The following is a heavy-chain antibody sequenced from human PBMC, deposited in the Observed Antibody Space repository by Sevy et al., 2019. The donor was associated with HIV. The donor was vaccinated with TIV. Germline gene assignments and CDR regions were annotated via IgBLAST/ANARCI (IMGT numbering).Heavy chain of an antibody. CDR1: GYTFTGYY. J-gene: IGHJ5*02. Sequence: AGPSVKVSCKASGYTFTGYYMHWVRQAPGQGLEWMGWINPNSGGTNYAQKFQGRVTMTRDTSISTAYMEQSRLRSDDTAVYYCARVPLEGYYDSSGYPRNWFDPWGQGTLVTVSS. CDR2: INPNSGGT. D-gene: IGHD3-22*01. V-gene: IGHV1-2*02. CDR3: ARVPLEGYYDSSGYPRNWFDP.